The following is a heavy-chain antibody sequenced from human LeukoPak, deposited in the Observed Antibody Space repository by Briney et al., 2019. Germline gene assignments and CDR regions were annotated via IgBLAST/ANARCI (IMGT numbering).Heavy chain of an antibody. CDR3: ARDYYDSSGYRYFDL. J-gene: IGHJ2*01. D-gene: IGHD3-22*01. CDR1: GGTFSSYA. V-gene: IGHV1-69*05. Sequence: SVKVSCKASGGTFSSYAISWVRQAPGQGLEWMGGIIPIFGTANYAQKLQGRVTMTTDTSTSTAYMELRSLRSDDTAVYYCARDYYDSSGYRYFDLWGRGTLVTVSS. CDR2: IIPIFGTA.